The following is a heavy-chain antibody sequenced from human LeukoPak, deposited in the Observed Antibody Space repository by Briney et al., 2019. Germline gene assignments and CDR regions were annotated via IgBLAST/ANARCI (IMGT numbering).Heavy chain of an antibody. V-gene: IGHV3-66*01. D-gene: IGHD2-15*01. CDR3: ARDSPPGYCSGGSCYTGVDP. J-gene: IGHJ5*02. Sequence: GGSLRLSCAASGFTVSSNYMSWVRQAPGKGLEWVSVIYSGGSTYYADSVKGRFTISRDNSKNTLYLQMNSLRAEDTAVYYCARDSPPGYCSGGSCYTGVDPWGQGTLVTVSS. CDR2: IYSGGST. CDR1: GFTVSSNY.